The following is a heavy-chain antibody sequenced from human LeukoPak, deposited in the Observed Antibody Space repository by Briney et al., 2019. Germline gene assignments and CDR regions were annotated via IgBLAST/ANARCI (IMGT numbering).Heavy chain of an antibody. Sequence: SETLSLTCTVSGGSISSGDYYWSWIRQPPGKGLEWIGYVYGSGKTYLNPSLESRVSMSLDMSQNEFSLRLSSVSVADTAKYYCARLHGDYASGTPPFDYWGPGILVTVAS. J-gene: IGHJ4*02. D-gene: IGHD3-10*01. V-gene: IGHV4-30-4*01. CDR3: ARLHGDYASGTPPFDY. CDR1: GGSISSGDYY. CDR2: VYGSGKT.